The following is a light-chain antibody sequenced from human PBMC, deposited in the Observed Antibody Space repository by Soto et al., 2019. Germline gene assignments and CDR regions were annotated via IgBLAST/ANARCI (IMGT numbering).Light chain of an antibody. V-gene: IGKV1-39*01. CDR1: QTIGSY. CDR3: QQSYSTPLS. CDR2: AAS. J-gene: IGKJ4*01. Sequence: DIQMTQSPSSLSASVGDRVTITCRASQTIGSYLNWYQHKPGKAPNLLIYAASSLQSGVPSRFSGSGSGTDFTLTISSLQREDFATYYCQQSYSTPLSFGGGTKVEIK.